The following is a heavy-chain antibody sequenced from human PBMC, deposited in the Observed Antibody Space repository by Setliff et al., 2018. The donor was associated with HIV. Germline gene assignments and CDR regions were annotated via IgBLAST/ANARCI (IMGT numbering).Heavy chain of an antibody. CDR1: DDSISSNH. V-gene: IGHV4-4*07. Sequence: PSETLSLTCTVSDDSISSNHWSWIRQSAGKGLEWVGRIYTGGRTNYNPSLKGRVTMSVDTSKNQFSLKLSSVTAADTAVYYCARNPCSGGSCPDAFDIWGQGTMVTVSS. CDR3: ARNPCSGGSCPDAFDI. J-gene: IGHJ3*02. D-gene: IGHD2-15*01. CDR2: IYTGGRT.